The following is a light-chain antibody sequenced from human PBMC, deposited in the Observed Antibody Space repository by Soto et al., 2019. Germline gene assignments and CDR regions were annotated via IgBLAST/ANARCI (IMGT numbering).Light chain of an antibody. Sequence: EIVLTQSPATLSLSPGERATLSCRASQSVSSYLAWYQQKPGQAPRLLIYDASNRATGLPAGFSGSGSGTDFTLTISSLEPEDFAIYYCQQRSNWPLTFGGGTKVEIK. CDR2: DAS. V-gene: IGKV3-11*01. J-gene: IGKJ4*01. CDR3: QQRSNWPLT. CDR1: QSVSSY.